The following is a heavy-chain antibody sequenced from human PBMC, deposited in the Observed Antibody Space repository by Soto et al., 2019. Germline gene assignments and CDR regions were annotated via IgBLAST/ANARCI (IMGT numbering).Heavy chain of an antibody. CDR3: ARLHARAVVGTDYTHGRDV. J-gene: IGHJ6*02. CDR2: IDPIDSYN. V-gene: IGHV5-10-1*01. CDR1: GYSFTSYW. Sequence: PGETLKISGKGAGYSFTSYWISWVRQMPGNGLGWVGRIDPIDSYNNSSPPFQGHGTISAAKSISTAYLQWSSLTVSDTDMDDCARLHARAVVGTDYTHGRDVCGHGPPV. D-gene: IGHD2-21*02.